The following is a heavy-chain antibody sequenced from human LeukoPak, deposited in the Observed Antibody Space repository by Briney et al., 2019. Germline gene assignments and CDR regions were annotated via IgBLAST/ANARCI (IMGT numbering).Heavy chain of an antibody. CDR1: DYPISSGYF. CDR2: MSHSGST. J-gene: IGHJ4*02. Sequence: SETLSLTCSVSDYPISSGYFWGWIRQPPGKGLEWIATMSHSGSTYFNPSLKSRVIVSIDASKNQSSLNLTSVTAADTAVYYCAREHCAGGYCYFLDYWGQGTLVTVSS. D-gene: IGHD2/OR15-2a*01. CDR3: AREHCAGGYCYFLDY. V-gene: IGHV4-38-2*02.